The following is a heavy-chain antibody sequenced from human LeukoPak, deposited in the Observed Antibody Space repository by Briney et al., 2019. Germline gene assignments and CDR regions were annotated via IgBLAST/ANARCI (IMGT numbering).Heavy chain of an antibody. CDR1: GYLFTNYR. V-gene: IGHV5-51*01. D-gene: IGHD3-22*01. CDR3: ARLDEGFYYDGTGFNF. J-gene: IGHJ4*02. Sequence: GESLKISCRASGYLFTNYRIAWVRQMPGKGLEGMGIIYPGDSETTYSPSFQGQVTISADKSIRAAYLQWDTLKASDTAMYYCARLDEGFYYDGTGFNFWGQGTLVTVSS. CDR2: IYPGDSET.